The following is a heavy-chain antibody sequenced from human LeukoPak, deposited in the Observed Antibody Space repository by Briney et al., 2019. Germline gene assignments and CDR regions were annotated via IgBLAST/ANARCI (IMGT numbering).Heavy chain of an antibody. CDR1: GFTVSSNY. J-gene: IGHJ4*02. CDR2: IYSGGST. CDR3: AREGYCSSTSCQTGFDY. V-gene: IGHV3-53*01. D-gene: IGHD2-2*01. Sequence: PGGSLRLSCAASGFTVSSNYMSWVRQAPGKGLEWVSGIYSGGSTYYADSVKGRFTISRDNSKNTLYLQMNSLRAEDTAVYYCAREGYCSSTSCQTGFDYWGQGTLVTVSS.